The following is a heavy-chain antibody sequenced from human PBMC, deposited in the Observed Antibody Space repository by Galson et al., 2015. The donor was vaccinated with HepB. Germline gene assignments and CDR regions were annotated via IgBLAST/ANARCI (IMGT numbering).Heavy chain of an antibody. CDR1: GGSISTYY. V-gene: IGHV4-4*07. D-gene: IGHD2-2*02. CDR2: IYSSGGT. CDR3: ARDVDRRYCSSSSCSTDTFDI. Sequence: LSLTCTVSGGSISTYYWSWIRQPAGKGLEWIGRIYSSGGTGYNPSLNSRVTMSVDTSKNQFSLRLSSVTAADTAVYYCARDVDRRYCSSSSCSTDTFDIWGQGTMVTVSS. J-gene: IGHJ3*02.